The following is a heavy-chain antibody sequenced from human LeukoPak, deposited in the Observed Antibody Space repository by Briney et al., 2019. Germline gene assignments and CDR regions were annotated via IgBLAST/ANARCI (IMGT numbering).Heavy chain of an antibody. CDR2: IYHSGST. CDR1: GGSISNYY. CDR3: ARETSQKGAHYMDV. V-gene: IGHV4-59*01. Sequence: PSETLSLTCTVSGGSISNYYWSWIRQPPGKGLEWIGYIYHSGSTNYNPSLKSRVTISIDTSKNQFSLKLSSVTAADTAVYYCARETSQKGAHYMDVWGKGTTVTISS. D-gene: IGHD3-16*01. J-gene: IGHJ6*03.